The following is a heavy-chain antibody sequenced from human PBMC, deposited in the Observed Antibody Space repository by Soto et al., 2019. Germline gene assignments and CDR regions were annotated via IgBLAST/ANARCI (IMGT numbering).Heavy chain of an antibody. D-gene: IGHD3-10*01. CDR3: ATAYYGSGSYPPSPFDY. V-gene: IGHV1-69*06. CDR1: GGTFSSYA. J-gene: IGHJ4*02. CDR2: IIPIFGTA. Sequence: QVQLVQSGAEVKKPGSSVKVSCKASGGTFSSYAISWVRQAPGQGLEWMGGIIPIFGTANYAQKFQGRVTITADKSTSTAYMELSRLRSEDTAVYYCATAYYGSGSYPPSPFDYWGQGTLVTVSS.